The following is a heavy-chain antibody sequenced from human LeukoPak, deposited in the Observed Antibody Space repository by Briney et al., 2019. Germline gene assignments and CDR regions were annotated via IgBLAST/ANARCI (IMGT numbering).Heavy chain of an antibody. D-gene: IGHD2-2*01. J-gene: IGHJ4*02. CDR1: GFTFSSYG. CDR3: AKDGYPLGYCSSTSCPYYFNY. Sequence: PGGSLRLSCAASGFTFSSYGMHWVRQAPGKGLEWVAVISYDGSDKYYADSVKGRFTISRDNPKNTLYLQMNSLRTEDTAVYYCAKDGYPLGYCSSTSCPYYFNYWGQGTLVTVSS. CDR2: ISYDGSDK. V-gene: IGHV3-30*18.